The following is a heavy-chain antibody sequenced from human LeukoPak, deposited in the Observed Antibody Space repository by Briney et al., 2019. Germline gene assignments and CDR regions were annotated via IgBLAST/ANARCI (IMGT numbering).Heavy chain of an antibody. CDR2: ISGSGGST. Sequence: GVSLRLSCAASGFTFSSYAMSWVRQAPGKGLEWVSAISGSGGSTYYADSVKGRFTISRDNSKNTLYLQMNSLRAEDTAVYYCAKDRPEWLLSYYGMDVWGQGTTVTVSS. D-gene: IGHD3-3*01. CDR3: AKDRPEWLLSYYGMDV. V-gene: IGHV3-23*01. J-gene: IGHJ6*02. CDR1: GFTFSSYA.